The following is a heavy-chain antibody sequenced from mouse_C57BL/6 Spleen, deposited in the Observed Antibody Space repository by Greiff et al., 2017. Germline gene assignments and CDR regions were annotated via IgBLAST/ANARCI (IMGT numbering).Heavy chain of an antibody. CDR1: GYAFSSSW. D-gene: IGHD1-1*02. V-gene: IGHV1-82*01. CDR3: ARRTNYDYGMDY. CDR2: IYPGDGDT. J-gene: IGHJ4*01. Sequence: VQLQQSGPELVKPGASVKISCKASGYAFSSSWMNWVKQRPGRGLEWIGRIYPGDGDTNYNGKFKGKATLTADKSSSTAYMQLSSLTSEDSAVYFCARRTNYDYGMDYWGQGTSVTVSS.